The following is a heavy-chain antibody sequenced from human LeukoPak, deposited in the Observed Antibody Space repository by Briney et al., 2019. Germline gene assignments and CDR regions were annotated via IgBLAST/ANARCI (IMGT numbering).Heavy chain of an antibody. CDR1: GGSISSYY. J-gene: IGHJ4*02. CDR3: GRGTSTYYYDSSGYYYFDY. V-gene: IGHV4-59*01. D-gene: IGHD3-22*01. Sequence: SETLSLTCTVSGGSISSYYWSWIRQPPGKGLEWIGYIYYSGSTNYNPSLKSRVTISVDTSKNQFSLKLSSVTAADTAVYYCGRGTSTYYYDSSGYYYFDYWGQGTLVTVSS. CDR2: IYYSGST.